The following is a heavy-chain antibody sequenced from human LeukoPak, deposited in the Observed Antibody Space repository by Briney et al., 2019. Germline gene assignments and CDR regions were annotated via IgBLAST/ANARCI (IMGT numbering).Heavy chain of an antibody. J-gene: IGHJ4*02. CDR1: GFTFSSYS. V-gene: IGHV3-66*01. D-gene: IGHD6-13*01. CDR2: IYSGGST. Sequence: GGSLRLSCAASGFTFSSYSMTWVRQAPGKGLEWVSVIYSGGSTYYADSVKGRFTISRDNSKNTLYLQMNSLRAEDTAVYYCARVAAAGKGFDHWGQGTLVTVSS. CDR3: ARVAAAGKGFDH.